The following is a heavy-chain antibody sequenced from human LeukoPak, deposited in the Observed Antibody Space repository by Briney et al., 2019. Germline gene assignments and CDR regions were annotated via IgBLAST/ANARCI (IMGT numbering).Heavy chain of an antibody. J-gene: IGHJ6*02. V-gene: IGHV1-69*13. CDR3: ALTPRIQLWSEHYYYYYGMDV. Sequence: GASVKVSCKASGGTFSSYAISWVRQAPGQGLEWMGGIIPIFSTANYAQKFQGRVTITADESTSTAYMELSSLRSEDTAVYYCALTPRIQLWSEHYYYYYGMDVWGQGTTVTVSS. CDR2: IIPIFSTA. D-gene: IGHD5-18*01. CDR1: GGTFSSYA.